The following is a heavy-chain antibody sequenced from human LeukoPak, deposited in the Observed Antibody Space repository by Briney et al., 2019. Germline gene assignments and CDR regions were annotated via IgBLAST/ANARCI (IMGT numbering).Heavy chain of an antibody. V-gene: IGHV4-39*01. D-gene: IGHD1-26*01. CDR3: ARHGRVGANDY. CDR1: GGSISSSSYY. CDR2: IYYSGST. Sequence: PSETLSLTCTVSGGSISSSSYYWGWIRQPPGKGLVWFGSIYYSGSTYYNPSLKSRVTISVDTSKNQFSLKLSSVTAADTAVYYCARHGRVGANDYWGQGTLVTVSS. J-gene: IGHJ4*02.